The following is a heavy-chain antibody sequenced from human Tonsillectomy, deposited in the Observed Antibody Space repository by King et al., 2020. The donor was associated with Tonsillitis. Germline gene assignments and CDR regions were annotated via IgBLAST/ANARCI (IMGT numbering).Heavy chain of an antibody. CDR3: ARESLASEYSSNWYEPFDY. CDR1: GFTFTTYR. Sequence: VQLVESGGGAVQPGRFLRLSCAASGFTFTTYRMHWVRQAPGKGLEWVAVISYDGSNKYYADSAKGRFTISRDNSKNTIFLQMSSLRAEDTAVYYCARESLASEYSSNWYEPFDYCGQGTLVTVSS. D-gene: IGHD6-13*01. J-gene: IGHJ4*02. CDR2: ISYDGSNK. V-gene: IGHV3-30*04.